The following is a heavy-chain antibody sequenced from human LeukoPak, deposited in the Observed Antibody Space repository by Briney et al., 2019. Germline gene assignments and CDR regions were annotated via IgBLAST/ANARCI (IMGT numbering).Heavy chain of an antibody. Sequence: SGGSLRLSCAASGFTFSSYWMHWVRQAPGKGLVWVSRINSDGSSTSYADSVKGRFTISRDNAKNTLYLQMNSLRAEDTAVYYCARTEPSNSYYEFWSGYIIHDYWGQGPLVTVSS. D-gene: IGHD3-3*01. CDR2: INSDGSST. CDR1: GFTFSSYW. J-gene: IGHJ4*02. CDR3: ARTEPSNSYYEFWSGYIIHDY. V-gene: IGHV3-74*01.